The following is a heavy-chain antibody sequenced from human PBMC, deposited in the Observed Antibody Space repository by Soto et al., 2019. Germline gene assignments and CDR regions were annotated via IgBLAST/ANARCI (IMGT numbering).Heavy chain of an antibody. V-gene: IGHV3-48*01. Sequence: GGSLRLSCAASGFTFSSYSMNWVRQAPGKGLEWVSDIGSGGSNKYYADSVKGRFTISRDNAKNTLYLQMNSLRAEDTAVYYCARVMRFLEWLLYNYYYYGMDVWGQGTTVTVSS. D-gene: IGHD3-3*01. CDR2: IGSGGSNK. J-gene: IGHJ6*02. CDR1: GFTFSSYS. CDR3: ARVMRFLEWLLYNYYYYGMDV.